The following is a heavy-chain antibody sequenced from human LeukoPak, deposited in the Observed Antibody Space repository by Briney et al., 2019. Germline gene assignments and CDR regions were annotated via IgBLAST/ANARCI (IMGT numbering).Heavy chain of an antibody. Sequence: PGGSLRLSCAASGFTFTTFGIHWVRQAPGKGLEWVAAISPDGKIEYYTDSVKGRFTVSRDNSKNMIYLQINSLRGEDSAVYFCAKINNDDDYWGQGALVTVSP. CDR2: ISPDGKIE. D-gene: IGHD1/OR15-1a*01. CDR1: GFTFTTFG. CDR3: AKINNDDDY. J-gene: IGHJ4*02. V-gene: IGHV3-30*18.